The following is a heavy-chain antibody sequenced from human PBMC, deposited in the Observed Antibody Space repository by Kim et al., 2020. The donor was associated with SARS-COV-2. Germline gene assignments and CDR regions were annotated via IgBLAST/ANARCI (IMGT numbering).Heavy chain of an antibody. D-gene: IGHD2-21*02. CDR1: GFTFSSYG. CDR3: AKSQHIVVVTARSDGMDV. CDR2: IWYDGSNK. Sequence: GGSLRLSCAASGFTFSSYGMHWVRQAPGKGLEWVADIWYDGSNKDYADSVKGRFTISRDNSKNTLYLQMNSLRAEDTAVYYCAKSQHIVVVTARSDGMDVWGQGTTVTVSS. J-gene: IGHJ6*02. V-gene: IGHV3-33*06.